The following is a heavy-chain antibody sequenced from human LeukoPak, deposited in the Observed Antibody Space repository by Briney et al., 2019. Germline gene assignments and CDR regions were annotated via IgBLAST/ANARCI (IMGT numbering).Heavy chain of an antibody. CDR1: GDSVSSNSAA. J-gene: IGHJ4*02. V-gene: IGHV6-1*01. CDR2: TYYRSKWYN. Sequence: SQTLSLTCAISGDSVSSNSAAWNWIRQSPSRGLEWLGRTYYRSKWYNDYAVSVKSRITINPDTSKNQFSLQLNSVTPEDTAVYYCARDKMLGRDGYPAQAFDYWGQGTLVTVSS. CDR3: ARDKMLGRDGYPAQAFDY. D-gene: IGHD5-24*01.